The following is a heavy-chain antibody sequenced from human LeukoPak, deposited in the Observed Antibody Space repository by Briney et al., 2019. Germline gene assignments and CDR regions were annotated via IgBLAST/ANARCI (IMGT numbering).Heavy chain of an antibody. CDR3: ARDYYDSSGYGRRDAFDI. V-gene: IGHV1-46*01. J-gene: IGHJ3*02. CDR1: VYTFTSYY. Sequence: ASVKVSCKASVYTFTSYYLHWVRQAPGQGLAWMGIINPSGGSTSYAQKFQGRVTMTRDTSTRTVYMELSSLRSEDTAVYYCARDYYDSSGYGRRDAFDIWGQGTMVTVSS. CDR2: INPSGGST. D-gene: IGHD3-22*01.